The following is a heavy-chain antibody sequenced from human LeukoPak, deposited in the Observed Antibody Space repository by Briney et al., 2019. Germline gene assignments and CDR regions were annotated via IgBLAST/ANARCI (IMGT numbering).Heavy chain of an antibody. D-gene: IGHD5-12*01. CDR1: VLTFHNYG. CDR3: AKGHIDSRYLYFDQ. V-gene: IGHV3-23*01. Sequence: GGSLRLSCAAPVLTFHNYGRSWVGQAPGNGLEGVATMPGSASTTYYADSVQGRFTLSTDNFKNTLFLPMNSLRDDDTAVYFCAKGHIDSRYLYFDQWGPGTLVTVSS. J-gene: IGHJ4*02. CDR2: MPGSASTT.